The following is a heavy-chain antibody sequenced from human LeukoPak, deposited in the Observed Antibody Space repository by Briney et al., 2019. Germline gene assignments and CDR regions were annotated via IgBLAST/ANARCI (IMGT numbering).Heavy chain of an antibody. V-gene: IGHV1-2*02. J-gene: IGHJ6*03. D-gene: IGHD1-26*01. CDR2: INPNSGGT. Sequence: ASVKVSCKASGYTFTGYYMHWVRQAPGQGLEWMGWINPNSGGTNYAQKFQGRVTMTRDTSISTAYMELSRLRSDDTAVYYCARGLSGSYSAWYYYMDVWGKGTTVTVSS. CDR1: GYTFTGYY. CDR3: ARGLSGSYSAWYYYMDV.